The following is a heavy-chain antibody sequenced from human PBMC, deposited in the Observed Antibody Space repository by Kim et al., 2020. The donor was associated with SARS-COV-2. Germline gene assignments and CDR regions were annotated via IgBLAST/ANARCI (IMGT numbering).Heavy chain of an antibody. CDR3: AREAGYDSSGYYYGPYSY. Sequence: GGSLRLSCAASGFTVSSNYMSWVRQAPGKGLEWVSVIYSGGSTYYADSVKGRFTISRDNSKNTLYLQMNSLRAEDTAVYYCAREAGYDSSGYYYGPYSYWGQGTLVTVSS. J-gene: IGHJ4*02. CDR1: GFTVSSNY. CDR2: IYSGGST. V-gene: IGHV3-53*01. D-gene: IGHD3-22*01.